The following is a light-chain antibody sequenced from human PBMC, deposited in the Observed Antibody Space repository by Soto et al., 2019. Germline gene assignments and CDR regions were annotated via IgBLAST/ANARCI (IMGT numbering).Light chain of an antibody. J-gene: IGKJ1*01. Sequence: DIQMTQSPSWRSASVRDRDTITLRASQSISSYLNWYQQKPEKGPKLLIYAASSFQSGVPSSFSGSGSGTDFTLTISSLQPEDFATYYCQQSYSTPCTFAQGTMADIK. CDR3: QQSYSTPCT. CDR1: QSISSY. V-gene: IGKV1-39*01. CDR2: AAS.